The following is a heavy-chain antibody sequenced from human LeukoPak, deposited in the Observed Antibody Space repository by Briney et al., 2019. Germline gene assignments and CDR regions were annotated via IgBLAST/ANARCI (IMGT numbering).Heavy chain of an antibody. CDR1: GGSFSDYS. V-gene: IGHV4-30-2*01. CDR2: IYHSGST. Sequence: SETLSLTCAVYGGSFSDYSWNWIRQPPGKGLEWIGYIYHSGSTYYNPSLKSRVTISVDRSKNQFSLKLSSVTAADTAVYYCASKNWNDVFDYWGQGTLVTVSS. CDR3: ASKNWNDVFDY. D-gene: IGHD1-1*01. J-gene: IGHJ4*02.